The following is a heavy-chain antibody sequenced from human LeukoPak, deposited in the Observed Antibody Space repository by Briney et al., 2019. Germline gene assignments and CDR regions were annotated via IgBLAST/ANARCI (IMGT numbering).Heavy chain of an antibody. CDR3: AREARGGEYDFWSGPDY. CDR2: ISSSGSYI. V-gene: IGHV3-21*01. Sequence: GGSLRLSCAASGFTFSSYSMNWVRQAPGKGLEWVSSISSSGSYIDYADSVKGRFTISRDNAQTSLYLQMNSLRAEDTAVYYCAREARGGEYDFWSGPDYWGQGTLVTVSS. CDR1: GFTFSSYS. D-gene: IGHD3-3*01. J-gene: IGHJ4*02.